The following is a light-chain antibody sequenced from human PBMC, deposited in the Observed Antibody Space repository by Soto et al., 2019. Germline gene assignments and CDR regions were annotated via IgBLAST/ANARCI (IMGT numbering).Light chain of an antibody. J-gene: IGKJ1*01. Sequence: EIVLTQSPGTLSLSPGERATLSCRAGQSVSSIAWYQQKPGQAPRLLIYGASSRATGIPDRFSGSGSGTDFTLTISGLEPEDFAVYYCQQYGSSPSTFGQGTKVDIK. V-gene: IGKV3-20*01. CDR3: QQYGSSPST. CDR1: QSVSS. CDR2: GAS.